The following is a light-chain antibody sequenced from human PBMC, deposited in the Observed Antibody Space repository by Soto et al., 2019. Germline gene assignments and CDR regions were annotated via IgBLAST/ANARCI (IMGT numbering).Light chain of an antibody. Sequence: DIKMTQSPSSLSASVGDRVTITGRASQTIGIYLNWYQQRPGKAPKLLIYAASTLQRGVTSRFIGSGSGTDFTLTITSLQPEDFATYYCQQSYSIPITVGQGTRLEIK. CDR2: AAS. CDR3: QQSYSIPIT. V-gene: IGKV1-39*01. CDR1: QTIGIY. J-gene: IGKJ5*01.